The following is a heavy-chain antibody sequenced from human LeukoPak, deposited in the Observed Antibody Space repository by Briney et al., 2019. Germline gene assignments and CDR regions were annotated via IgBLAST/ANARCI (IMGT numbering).Heavy chain of an antibody. D-gene: IGHD6-6*01. CDR3: ARGEQLLALYYFDF. J-gene: IGHJ4*02. CDR1: GCTFSSYA. CDR2: INPNSGGT. V-gene: IGHV1-2*02. Sequence: ASVKVSCKASGCTFSSYAISWVRQAPGQGLEWVGWINPNSGGTNYAQKFPGRVTMTRDTSISTAYMELSRLTSDDTAVYYCARGEQLLALYYFDFWGQGTLVTVPS.